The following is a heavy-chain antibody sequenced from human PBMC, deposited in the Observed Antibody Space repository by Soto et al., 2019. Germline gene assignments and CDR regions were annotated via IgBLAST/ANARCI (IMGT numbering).Heavy chain of an antibody. Sequence: SETLSLTCTVSGGSISSSSYYWGWIRQPPGKGLEWIGSIYYSGSTYYNPSLKSRVTISVDTSKNQFSLKLGSVTAADTAVYYCARHMTTTDAFDIWGQGTMVTVSS. D-gene: IGHD1-1*01. CDR2: IYYSGST. V-gene: IGHV4-39*01. CDR3: ARHMTTTDAFDI. J-gene: IGHJ3*02. CDR1: GGSISSSSYY.